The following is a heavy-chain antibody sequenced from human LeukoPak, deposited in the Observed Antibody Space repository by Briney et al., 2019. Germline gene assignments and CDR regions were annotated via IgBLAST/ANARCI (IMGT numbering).Heavy chain of an antibody. CDR1: GFTFSSYS. CDR2: IRSNSSTT. CDR3: ARDGLMDV. J-gene: IGHJ6*03. Sequence: GGSLRLSCVASGFTFSSYSMNWVRQAPGKGLEWISYIRSNSSTTFYADSVKGRFTISRDNAKNSLYVQMNSLRAEDTAIYYCARDGLMDVWGTGTTVTVSS. V-gene: IGHV3-48*01.